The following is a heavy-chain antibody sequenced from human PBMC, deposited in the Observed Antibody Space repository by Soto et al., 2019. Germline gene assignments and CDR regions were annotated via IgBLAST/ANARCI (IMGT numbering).Heavy chain of an antibody. J-gene: IGHJ1*01. CDR1: GGTFSSFG. CDR3: AREGSGYNF. Sequence: RASVKVSCKASGGTFSSFGISWVRQAPGQGLEWMGGIIPVFGRPNYAQRFRGRLTITADESTSTSYMELIDLGSEDTAVYYCAREGSGYNFWGQGTQVTVSS. CDR2: IIPVFGRP. V-gene: IGHV1-69*13. D-gene: IGHD5-12*01.